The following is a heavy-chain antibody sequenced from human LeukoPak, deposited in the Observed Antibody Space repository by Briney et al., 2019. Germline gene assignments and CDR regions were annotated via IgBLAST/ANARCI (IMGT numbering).Heavy chain of an antibody. Sequence: PGGSLRLSCAASGFTFSSYSRNWVRQAPGKGLEWVSSISSSSSYIYYADSVKGRFTISRDNAKNSLYLQMNSLRAEDTAVYYCARVFVTIFGVVSHIDYWGQGILVTVSS. V-gene: IGHV3-21*01. CDR1: GFTFSSYS. CDR3: ARVFVTIFGVVSHIDY. J-gene: IGHJ4*02. D-gene: IGHD3-3*01. CDR2: ISSSSSYI.